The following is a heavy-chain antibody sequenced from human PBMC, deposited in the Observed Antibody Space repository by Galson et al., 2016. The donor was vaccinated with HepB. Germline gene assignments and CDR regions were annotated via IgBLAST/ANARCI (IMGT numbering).Heavy chain of an antibody. V-gene: IGHV3-15*05. J-gene: IGHJ4*02. CDR1: GFTFKNDW. Sequence: SLRLSCAASGFTFKNDWMTWVRQTPGKGLEWLGRIKSNSDGGTTEDAAPVKGRFTISRDDTKNTVYLQVDSLKIEDTALYYCTKSVFVPATNDYWGQGTLVTVSS. CDR2: IKSNSDGGTT. CDR3: TKSVFVPATNDY. D-gene: IGHD1-26*01.